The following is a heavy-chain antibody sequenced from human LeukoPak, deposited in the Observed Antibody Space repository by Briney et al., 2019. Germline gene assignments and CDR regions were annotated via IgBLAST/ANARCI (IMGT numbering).Heavy chain of an antibody. CDR3: ARVGYYYDSSGKVGWFDP. CDR1: GGSISSYY. Sequence: PSETLSLTCTVSGGSISSYYWSWIRQPPGKGLEWIGYIYYSGSTNYNPSLKSRVTISVDTSKNQFSLKLSSVTAADTAVYYCARVGYYYDSSGKVGWFDPWGQGTLVTVSS. J-gene: IGHJ5*02. CDR2: IYYSGST. D-gene: IGHD3-22*01. V-gene: IGHV4-59*01.